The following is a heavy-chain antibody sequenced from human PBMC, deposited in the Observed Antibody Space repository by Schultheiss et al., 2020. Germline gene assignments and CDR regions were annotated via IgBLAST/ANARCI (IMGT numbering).Heavy chain of an antibody. CDR1: GFTFSSYA. V-gene: IGHV3-23*01. CDR3: ARDAEIVLMVYAFDY. D-gene: IGHD2-8*01. Sequence: GGSLRLSCAASGFTFSSYAMSWVRQAPGKGLEWVSAISGSGGSTYYADSVKGRFTISRDNSKNTLYLQMNSLRAEDTAVYYCARDAEIVLMVYAFDYWGQGTLVTVSS. CDR2: ISGSGGST. J-gene: IGHJ4*02.